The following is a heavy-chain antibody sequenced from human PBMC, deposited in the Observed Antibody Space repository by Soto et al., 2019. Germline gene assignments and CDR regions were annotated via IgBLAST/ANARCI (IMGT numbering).Heavy chain of an antibody. J-gene: IGHJ4*02. Sequence: QVHLVQSGAEVKKPGASVKVSCKGSGYTFTSYGITWVRQAPGQGLEWMGWISAHNGNTDYAQKLQGRVSVTRDTATSTAYMELRSLRSDDTAVYYCARGRYGDYWGQGALVTVSS. V-gene: IGHV1-18*01. CDR1: GYTFTSYG. D-gene: IGHD1-1*01. CDR2: ISAHNGNT. CDR3: ARGRYGDY.